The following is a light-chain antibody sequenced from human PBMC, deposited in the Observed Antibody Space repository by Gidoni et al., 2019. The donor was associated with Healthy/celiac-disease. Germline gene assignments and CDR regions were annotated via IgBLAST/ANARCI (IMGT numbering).Light chain of an antibody. CDR3: QQYNNWRWT. CDR1: QSVSSN. Sequence: EIVMTQSPATLSVSPGERATLSCRASQSVSSNLAWYQQKPGQAPRLLIYGASTRATGIPARFSGSGSGTEFTLTISSLQSEDFAVYYCQQYNNWRWTFXXXTKVEIK. CDR2: GAS. V-gene: IGKV3-15*01. J-gene: IGKJ1*01.